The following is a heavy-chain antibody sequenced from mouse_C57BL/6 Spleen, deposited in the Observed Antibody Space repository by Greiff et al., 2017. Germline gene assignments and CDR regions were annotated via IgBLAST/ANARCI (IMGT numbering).Heavy chain of an antibody. CDR1: GFSLTSYG. CDR2: IWGGGST. V-gene: IGHV2-9*01. D-gene: IGHD1-1*01. J-gene: IGHJ3*01. Sequence: QVQLQQSGPGLVAPSQSLSITCTVSGFSLTSYGVDWVRQPPGQGLEWLGVIWGGGSTNYNSALMSRLSISKDNSKSQVFLKMNSLQTDDTARYYCAKHYYGSSAFAYWGQGTLVTVSA. CDR3: AKHYYGSSAFAY.